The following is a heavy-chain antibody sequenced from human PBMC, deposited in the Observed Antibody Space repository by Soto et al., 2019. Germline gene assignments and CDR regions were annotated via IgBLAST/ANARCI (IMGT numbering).Heavy chain of an antibody. CDR2: IPYDGSNK. V-gene: IGHV3-30*18. D-gene: IGHD3-3*01. Sequence: QVQVVESGGGVVQPGRSLRLSCAASGFTFSSFGMHWVRQAPGKGLEWVAVIPYDGSNKYYTESVKGRFTVSRDNSQNALYLQMSSLRPEDTAVYYCAKYDFWSGYSMDVWGQGTTVTVSS. J-gene: IGHJ6*02. CDR3: AKYDFWSGYSMDV. CDR1: GFTFSSFG.